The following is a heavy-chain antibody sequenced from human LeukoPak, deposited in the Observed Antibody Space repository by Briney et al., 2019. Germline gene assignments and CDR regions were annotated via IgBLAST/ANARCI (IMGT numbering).Heavy chain of an antibody. CDR1: GYTFTGYY. Sequence: ASVKVSCKASGYTFTGYYLHWLRQAPGQGLEWMGRINPNSGGTNYAQKFQGRVTMTRDTSISTAYMELTKLTSDDTAVYCCAREFDPWGQGTLVTVSS. CDR2: INPNSGGT. CDR3: AREFDP. V-gene: IGHV1-2*06. J-gene: IGHJ5*02.